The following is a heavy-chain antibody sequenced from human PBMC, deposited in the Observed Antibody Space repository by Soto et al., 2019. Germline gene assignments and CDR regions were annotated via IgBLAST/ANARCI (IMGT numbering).Heavy chain of an antibody. V-gene: IGHV1-3*04. CDR3: ARDRYYYYDTSGYYSY. Sequence: QVQLVQSGAEVKKPGASMKVSCRTSGYSFTSHFIHWVRQAPGQRLEWMGWINTDNGNTRYSENLECRVTITRATSASTVYMELSSLRSEDTAVYYCARDRYYYYDTSGYYSYWGQGTLVTVSS. CDR2: INTDNGNT. J-gene: IGHJ1*01. D-gene: IGHD3-22*01. CDR1: GYSFTSHF.